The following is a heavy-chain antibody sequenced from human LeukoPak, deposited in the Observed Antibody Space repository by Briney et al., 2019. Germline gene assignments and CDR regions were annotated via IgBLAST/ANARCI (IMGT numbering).Heavy chain of an antibody. Sequence: KPSETLSLTCTVSGGSISSYYWSWIRQPPGKGLEWIGYIYYSGSTNYNPSLKSRVTISVDTSKNQFSLKLSSVTAADTAVYYCARLRSRGYYYPDAFDIWGQGTMVAVSS. D-gene: IGHD3-22*01. V-gene: IGHV4-59*08. J-gene: IGHJ3*02. CDR1: GGSISSYY. CDR2: IYYSGST. CDR3: ARLRSRGYYYPDAFDI.